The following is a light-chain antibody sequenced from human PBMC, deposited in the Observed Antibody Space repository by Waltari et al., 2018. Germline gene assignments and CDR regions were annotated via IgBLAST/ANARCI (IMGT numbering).Light chain of an antibody. CDR1: SLRSYY. CDR2: GQD. Sequence: SSELTQDPAVSVALGQTVRITCQGDSLRSYYSSWYQQRPGQAPRLVLYGQDNRPSGIPDRFSGSTSGDTASLTITGAQAEDEADYYCHSRDTISTRVFGGGNRLTV. J-gene: IGLJ3*02. CDR3: HSRDTISTRV. V-gene: IGLV3-19*01.